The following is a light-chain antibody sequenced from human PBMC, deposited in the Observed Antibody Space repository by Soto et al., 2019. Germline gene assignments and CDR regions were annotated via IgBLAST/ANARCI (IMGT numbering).Light chain of an antibody. CDR1: SSDVGGYNH. CDR3: ASYTTTSTLWV. Sequence: QSVLTQPASVSGSPGQSITISCTGTSSDVGGYNHVSWYQHHPGKAPKVIIFEVNNRPSGISNRFSGSKSGNTASLTISGLQAEYEADYYCASYTTTSTLWVFGGGTQLTVL. J-gene: IGLJ7*01. V-gene: IGLV2-14*01. CDR2: EVN.